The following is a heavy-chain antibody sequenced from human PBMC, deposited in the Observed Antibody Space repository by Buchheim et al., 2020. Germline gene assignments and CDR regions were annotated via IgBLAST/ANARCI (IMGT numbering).Heavy chain of an antibody. CDR1: GFTFSSYA. V-gene: IGHV3-30-3*01. CDR3: ARDLGYYDILTGYWPRRGMDV. CDR2: ISYDGSNK. D-gene: IGHD3-9*01. J-gene: IGHJ6*02. Sequence: QVQLVESGGGVVQPGRSLRLSCAASGFTFSSYAMHWVRQAPGKGLEWVAVISYDGSNKYYADSVKGRFSISRDNSKNTLSLQMNSLRAEDTAVYYCARDLGYYDILTGYWPRRGMDVWGQGTT.